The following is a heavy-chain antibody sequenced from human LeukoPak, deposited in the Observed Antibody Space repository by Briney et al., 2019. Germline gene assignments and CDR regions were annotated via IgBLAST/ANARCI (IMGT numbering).Heavy chain of an antibody. J-gene: IGHJ4*02. CDR2: IYTSGST. Sequence: SETLSLTCTVSGGSISSYYWSWIRQPAGKGLEWIGRIYTSGSTNYNPSLKSRVTMSVDTSKNQFSLKLSPVTAADTAVYYCARDSDYVWGSYRHVYFDYWGQGTLVTVSS. CDR1: GGSISSYY. V-gene: IGHV4-4*07. D-gene: IGHD3-16*02. CDR3: ARDSDYVWGSYRHVYFDY.